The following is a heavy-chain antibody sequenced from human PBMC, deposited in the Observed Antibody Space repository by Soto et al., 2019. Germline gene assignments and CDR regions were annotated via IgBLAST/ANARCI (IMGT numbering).Heavy chain of an antibody. J-gene: IGHJ4*02. D-gene: IGHD5-18*01. CDR2: IIPIFGTA. CDR3: ASAYPAMGVGSVSKIVY. Sequence: QVQLVQSGAEVKKPGSSVKVSCKASGGTFSSYAISWVRQAPGQGLEWMGGIIPIFGTANYAQKFQGRVTITADEFTSTAYMELRSLRSEDTAVYYCASAYPAMGVGSVSKIVYWGQGTLVTVSS. CDR1: GGTFSSYA. V-gene: IGHV1-69*12.